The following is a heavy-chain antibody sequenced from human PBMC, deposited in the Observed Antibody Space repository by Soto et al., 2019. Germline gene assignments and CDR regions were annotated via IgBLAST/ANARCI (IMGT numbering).Heavy chain of an antibody. D-gene: IGHD1-26*01. J-gene: IGHJ5*02. CDR3: AQGGGSYPNWFDP. CDR2: INHSGST. Sequence: PSETLSLTCAVYGGSFSGYYWSWIRQPPGKGLEWIGEINHSGSTNYNPSLKSRVTISVDTSKNQFSLKLSSVTAADTAVYYCAQGGGSYPNWFDPWGQGTLVTVS. CDR1: GGSFSGYY. V-gene: IGHV4-34*01.